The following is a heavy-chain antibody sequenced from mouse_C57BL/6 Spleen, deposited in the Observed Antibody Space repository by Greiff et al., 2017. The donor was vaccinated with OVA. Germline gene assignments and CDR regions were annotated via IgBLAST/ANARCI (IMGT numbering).Heavy chain of an antibody. V-gene: IGHV1-15*01. CDR1: GYTFTDYE. CDR2: IDPATGGT. J-gene: IGHJ3*01. Sequence: QVQLQQSGAELVRPGASVTLSCTASGYTFTDYEMHWVKQTPVHGLEWIGAIDPATGGTAYNPKFKGKATLTADKSSSTAYMELRSLTSEDSAVYYCARVKAEGGGFAYWGQGTLVTVSA. CDR3: ARVKAEGGGFAY. D-gene: IGHD1-3*01.